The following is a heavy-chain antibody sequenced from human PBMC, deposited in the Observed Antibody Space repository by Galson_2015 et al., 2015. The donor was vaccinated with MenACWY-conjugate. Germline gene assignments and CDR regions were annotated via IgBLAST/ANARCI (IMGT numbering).Heavy chain of an antibody. V-gene: IGHV2-5*02. D-gene: IGHD5-12*01. J-gene: IGHJ6*03. CDR3: AHLDGGNDGYDFSYMDV. Sequence: PALVKPTQTLTLTCTFSGFSLSTSGVGVGWIRQPPGKALEWLALIYWDDDKRYSPSLKSRLTITKDTSKNQVVLTMTNMDPVDTATYYCAHLDGGNDGYDFSYMDVWGKGTTVTVSS. CDR2: IYWDDDK. CDR1: GFSLSTSGVG.